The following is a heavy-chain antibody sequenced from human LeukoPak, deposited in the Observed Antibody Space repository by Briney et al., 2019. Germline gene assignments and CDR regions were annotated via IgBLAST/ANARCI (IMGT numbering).Heavy chain of an antibody. D-gene: IGHD2-15*01. CDR3: ARDRSAYCSGGSCYFFDY. Sequence: PSETLSLTCSVSGGSTSSNYWSWIRQPAGKGLEWIGRVYSSGATNYNPSLKSRVTMSMDTSKNQFSLYLSSVTAADTAMYYCARDRSAYCSGGSCYFFDYWGQGILVTVSS. CDR1: GGSTSSNY. V-gene: IGHV4-4*07. CDR2: VYSSGAT. J-gene: IGHJ4*02.